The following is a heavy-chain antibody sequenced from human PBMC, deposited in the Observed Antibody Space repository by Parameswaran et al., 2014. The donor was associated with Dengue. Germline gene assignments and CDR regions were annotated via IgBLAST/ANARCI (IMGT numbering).Heavy chain of an antibody. D-gene: IGHD1-26*01. Sequence: WVRQAPGQRLEWMGWINAGNGNTKYSQKFQGRVTITRDTSASTAYMELSSLRSEDTAVYYCARSGMELPNLREVLLDYWGQGTLGTVSS. V-gene: IGHV1-3*01. CDR3: ARSGMELPNLREVLLDY. CDR2: INAGNGNT. J-gene: IGHJ4*02.